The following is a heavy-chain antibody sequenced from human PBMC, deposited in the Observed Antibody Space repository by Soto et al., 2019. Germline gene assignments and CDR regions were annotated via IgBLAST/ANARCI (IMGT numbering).Heavy chain of an antibody. J-gene: IGHJ4*02. Sequence: EVLLEESGGGLVQPGGSLRLSCTASKFFISSSWMSWVRQAPGKGLEWVANIKEDGGLRRYVDSVKGRFTISRDNGKNSVYLQMNSLRADDTAVYYCTSARSSVEPGGFVENWGQGTLVTVSS. CDR2: IKEDGGLR. CDR3: TSARSSVEPGGFVEN. V-gene: IGHV3-7*03. CDR1: KFFISSSW. D-gene: IGHD2-15*01.